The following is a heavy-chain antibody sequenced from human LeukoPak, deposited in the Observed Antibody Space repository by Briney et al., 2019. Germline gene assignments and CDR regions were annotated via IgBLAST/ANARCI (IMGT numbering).Heavy chain of an antibody. V-gene: IGHV4-39*01. Sequence: SETLSLTCTVAGASISSRSYYWVWIRQPPGKGLEWIGSIYYNENPHYSPSLKSRATISVDTSKNQFSLKLTSVTAADTAVYYCASSRSGGSRYPYWFDPWGQGTLVTVSS. D-gene: IGHD2-15*01. J-gene: IGHJ5*02. CDR3: ASSRSGGSRYPYWFDP. CDR1: GASISSRSYY. CDR2: IYYNENP.